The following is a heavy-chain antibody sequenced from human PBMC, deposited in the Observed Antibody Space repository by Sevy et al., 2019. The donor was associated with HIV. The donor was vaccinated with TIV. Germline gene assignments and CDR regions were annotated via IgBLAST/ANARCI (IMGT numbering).Heavy chain of an antibody. Sequence: GESLKISCAASGFIFSRYWMTWGRQAPGKGLEWVANIKQDGSEKYYVDSVKGRFTISRDNAKNSLYLQMNSLRAEDTAVYYCARDMGYCSGGSCYTWDYYGMDVWGQRTTVTVSS. CDR2: IKQDGSEK. D-gene: IGHD2-15*01. CDR1: GFIFSRYW. J-gene: IGHJ6*02. V-gene: IGHV3-7*03. CDR3: ARDMGYCSGGSCYTWDYYGMDV.